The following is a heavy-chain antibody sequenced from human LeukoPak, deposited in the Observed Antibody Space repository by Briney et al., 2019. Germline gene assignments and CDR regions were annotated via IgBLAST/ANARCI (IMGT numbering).Heavy chain of an antibody. D-gene: IGHD3-22*01. Sequence: GGSLRLSCAASGFTFDDNGTSWVRQAPGKGLEWVSGINWNGGSTGYVDSVKGRFTISRDNAKNSLYLQMNSLRAEDTAVYYCARDRTYYYYSSGYSSDAFDIWGQGTMVTVSS. CDR2: INWNGGST. V-gene: IGHV3-20*04. J-gene: IGHJ3*02. CDR3: ARDRTYYYYSSGYSSDAFDI. CDR1: GFTFDDNG.